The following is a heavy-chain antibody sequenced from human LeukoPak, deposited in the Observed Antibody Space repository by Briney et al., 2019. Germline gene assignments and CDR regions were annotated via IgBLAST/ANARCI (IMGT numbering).Heavy chain of an antibody. D-gene: IGHD5-18*01. CDR1: SYSINSGYY. V-gene: IGHV4-38-2*02. Sequence: PSEALSLTCTVSSYSINSGYYWGWIRQPPGKGLEWIGNIYRSGSTYYNPSLESRVTISIDMSKNQFSLRLRSVTASDTAVYYCARTDQSGYSSGSDFDYWGQGTLVTVSS. CDR3: ARTDQSGYSSGSDFDY. CDR2: IYRSGST. J-gene: IGHJ4*02.